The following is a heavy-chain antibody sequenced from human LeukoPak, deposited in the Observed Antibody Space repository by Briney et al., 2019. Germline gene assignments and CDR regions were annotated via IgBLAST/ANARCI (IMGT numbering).Heavy chain of an antibody. D-gene: IGHD3-10*01. CDR1: GGSFSGYY. Sequence: SETLSLTCAVYGGSFSGYYWSWIRQPPGKGLEWIGEINHSGSTNYNPSLKSRVTISVDTSKNQFSLKLSSVTAADTAVYYCAREAMVRGVCAHIDYWGQGTLVTVSS. V-gene: IGHV4-34*01. CDR3: AREAMVRGVCAHIDY. J-gene: IGHJ4*02. CDR2: INHSGST.